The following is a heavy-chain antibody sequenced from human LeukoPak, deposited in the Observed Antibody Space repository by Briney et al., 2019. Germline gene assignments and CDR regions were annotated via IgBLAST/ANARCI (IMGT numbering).Heavy chain of an antibody. CDR1: GGTFNNYA. V-gene: IGHV1-69*04. Sequence: ASVKVSCKASGGTFNNYALTWVRQAPGQGLEWMGRIIPTLDITIYAQKFQGRVTITADKSTSTAYIELSSLSSEDTAVYYCARDQGLIDPPPYGPDVWGQGTTVTVSS. J-gene: IGHJ6*02. CDR3: ARDQGLIDPPPYGPDV. D-gene: IGHD3-16*01. CDR2: IIPTLDIT.